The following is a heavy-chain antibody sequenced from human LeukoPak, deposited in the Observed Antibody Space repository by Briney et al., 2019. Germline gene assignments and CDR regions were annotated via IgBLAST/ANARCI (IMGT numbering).Heavy chain of an antibody. D-gene: IGHD6-19*01. J-gene: IGHJ4*02. CDR3: ARAPAVAGLDYFDY. CDR2: IYSGGST. Sequence: PGGSLRLSCAASGFTVSSNYMSWVRQAPGKGLERVSVIYSGGSTYYADSVKGRFTISRDNSKNTLYLQMNSLRAEDTAVYYCARAPAVAGLDYFDYWGQGTLVTVSS. CDR1: GFTVSSNY. V-gene: IGHV3-66*01.